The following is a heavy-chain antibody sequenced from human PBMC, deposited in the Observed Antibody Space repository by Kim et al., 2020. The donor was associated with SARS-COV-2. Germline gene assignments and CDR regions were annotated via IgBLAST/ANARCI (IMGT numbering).Heavy chain of an antibody. V-gene: IGHV3-23*01. CDR3: AKDHSDNGDHYTNFEY. Sequence: GGYLRLSCAGSGFTVSSYPMNWVRQAPGKGLEWVSSISGSGRRAFYADSVKGRFTVSRDNSKNSLYLQMNSLRDEDSAIYYCAKDHSDNGDHYTNFEYWCQGTLVTVSS. D-gene: IGHD4-17*01. CDR2: ISGSGRRA. J-gene: IGHJ4*02. CDR1: GFTVSSYP.